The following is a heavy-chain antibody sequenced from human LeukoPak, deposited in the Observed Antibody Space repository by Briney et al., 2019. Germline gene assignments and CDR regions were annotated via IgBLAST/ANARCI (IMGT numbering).Heavy chain of an antibody. V-gene: IGHV3-9*01. CDR1: GFTFDDYA. Sequence: GGSLRLSCAASGFTFDDYAMHWVRQAPGKGLEWVSGISWNSGSIGYADSVKGRFTISRDNAKNSLYLQMNSLRAEDTAVYYCARDTGNSFDYWGQGTLVTVSS. CDR3: ARDTGNSFDY. CDR2: ISWNSGSI. J-gene: IGHJ4*02.